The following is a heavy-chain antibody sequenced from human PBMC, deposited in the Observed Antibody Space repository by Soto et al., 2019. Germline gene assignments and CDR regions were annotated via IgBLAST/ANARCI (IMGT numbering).Heavy chain of an antibody. CDR2: IKQDGSEE. CDR1: GFTFSTSW. V-gene: IGHV3-7*05. Sequence: EVQLVESGGGLVQPGGSLKISCSASGFTFSTSWMSWVRQAPGKGLEWVANIKQDGSEEYYVDSVKGRFTVSRDNAKNSLYLQMNGLRVEDTAVYFCARGPRHSDAYWGLGTLVTVSS. CDR3: ARGPRHSDAY. J-gene: IGHJ4*02. D-gene: IGHD5-18*01.